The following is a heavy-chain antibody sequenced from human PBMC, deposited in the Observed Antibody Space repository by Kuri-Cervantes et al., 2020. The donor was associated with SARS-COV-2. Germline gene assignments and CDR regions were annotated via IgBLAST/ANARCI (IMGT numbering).Heavy chain of an antibody. J-gene: IGHJ4*02. CDR2: INSDGSST. D-gene: IGHD3-22*01. CDR1: GFTFDDYA. CDR3: ARAGWYYDSSGYLIDY. Sequence: GGSLRLSCAASGFTFDDYAMHWVRQAPGKGLVWVSRINSDGSSTSYADSVKGRFTISRDNAKNSLYLQMNSLRAEDTAVYYCARAGWYYDSSGYLIDYWGQGTLVTVSS. V-gene: IGHV3-74*01.